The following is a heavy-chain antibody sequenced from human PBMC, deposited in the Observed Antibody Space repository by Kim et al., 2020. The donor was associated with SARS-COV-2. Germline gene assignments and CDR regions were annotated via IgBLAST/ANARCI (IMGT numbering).Heavy chain of an antibody. D-gene: IGHD5-18*01. CDR2: IKSKTDGGTT. J-gene: IGHJ3*02. Sequence: GGSLRLSCAASGFTFSNAWMSWVRQAPGKGLEWVGRIKSKTDGGTTDYAAPVKGRFTISRDDSKNTLYLQMNSLKTEDTAVYYCTTDPNSPLQLWLRVAFDIWGQGTMVTVSS. V-gene: IGHV3-15*01. CDR1: GFTFSNAW. CDR3: TTDPNSPLQLWLRVAFDI.